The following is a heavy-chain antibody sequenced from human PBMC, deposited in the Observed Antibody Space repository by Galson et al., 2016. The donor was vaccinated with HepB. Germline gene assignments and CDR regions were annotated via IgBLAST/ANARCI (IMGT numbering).Heavy chain of an antibody. D-gene: IGHD3-10*01. V-gene: IGHV3-30*18. J-gene: IGHJ6*02. Sequence: SLRLSCAASGFTFSTSGIHWVRQAPGKGLGWVAVISYDGSNKFYADSVKGRFTISRDNSKNTLYLQMNSLRAEDTALYYCAKDKGSGSYYNEPIPRYFAMVVWGQGTTVTVSS. CDR3: AKDKGSGSYYNEPIPRYFAMVV. CDR2: ISYDGSNK. CDR1: GFTFSTSG.